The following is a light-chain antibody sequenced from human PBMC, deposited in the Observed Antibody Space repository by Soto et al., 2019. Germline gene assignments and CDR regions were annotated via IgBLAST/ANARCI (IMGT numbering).Light chain of an antibody. CDR3: SSYTTSNTRQIV. CDR2: EVS. CDR1: SSDVGGYNY. V-gene: IGLV2-14*01. Sequence: QSVLTQPPPASGSPGQSVSISCTGTSSDVGGYNYVSWYQQHPGKAPKLIIYEVSKRPSGVSNRFSGSKSGNTASLTISGLQPEDEADYYCSSYTTSNTRQIVFGTGTKVTVL. J-gene: IGLJ1*01.